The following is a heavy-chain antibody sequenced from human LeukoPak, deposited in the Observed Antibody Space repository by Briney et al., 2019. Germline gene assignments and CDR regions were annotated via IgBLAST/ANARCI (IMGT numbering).Heavy chain of an antibody. J-gene: IGHJ4*02. CDR3: ASAGGVQQLVLPGY. CDR1: GYTLTRYF. Sequence: ASVKVSCKASGYTLTRYFIHWVRQAPGQGLEWMGIINPNGGSTSYPQKFQGRVTMTRDTSTNTVYMELSSLKSEDTAVYYCASAGGVQQLVLPGYWGQGTLVTVSS. CDR2: INPNGGST. D-gene: IGHD6-13*01. V-gene: IGHV1-46*01.